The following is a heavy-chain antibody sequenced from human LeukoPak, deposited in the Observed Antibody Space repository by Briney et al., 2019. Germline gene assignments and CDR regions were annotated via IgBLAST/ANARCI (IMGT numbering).Heavy chain of an antibody. V-gene: IGHV3-23*01. D-gene: IGHD4-17*01. CDR2: ISGSGSGGST. CDR1: GFIFSSYG. J-gene: IGHJ4*02. Sequence: GGSLRLSCAASGFIFSSYGMTWVRQAPGKGLEWVSAISGSGSGGSTYYADSVKGRFTISRDNSKNTLYLQMNSLRVEDTAVYYCAKATSVTTLFDYWGQGTLVTVSS. CDR3: AKATSVTTLFDY.